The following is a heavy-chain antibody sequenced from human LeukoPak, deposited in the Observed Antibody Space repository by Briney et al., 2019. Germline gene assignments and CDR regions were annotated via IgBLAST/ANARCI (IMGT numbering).Heavy chain of an antibody. V-gene: IGHV3-64D*06. J-gene: IGHJ4*02. CDR2: IGPNGAST. Sequence: GGSLRLSCSTSGFTFSNHFMHWVRQAPGKGLENVSSIGPNGASTLYADSAKGRFTISRDNSKNALYLQLTSLRLEDTALYYCVKDLTGTWSFDYWGQGTLVTVSS. CDR3: VKDLTGTWSFDY. D-gene: IGHD3-9*01. CDR1: GFTFSNHF.